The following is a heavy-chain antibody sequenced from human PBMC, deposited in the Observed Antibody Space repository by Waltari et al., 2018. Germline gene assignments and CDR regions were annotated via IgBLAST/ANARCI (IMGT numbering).Heavy chain of an antibody. Sequence: ETQLVESGGGLVQPGGSLSLPGAASGFNFIGNSMNWVRQVPGKGLEWVSYISNTRSPIYYADSVKGRFTISRDNAKNSLYLQMNDLRAEDTAMYYCVGIVNVEFDAFDLWGQGTMVTVSS. D-gene: IGHD1-26*01. J-gene: IGHJ3*01. CDR1: GFNFIGNS. V-gene: IGHV3-48*01. CDR2: ISNTRSPI. CDR3: VGIVNVEFDAFDL.